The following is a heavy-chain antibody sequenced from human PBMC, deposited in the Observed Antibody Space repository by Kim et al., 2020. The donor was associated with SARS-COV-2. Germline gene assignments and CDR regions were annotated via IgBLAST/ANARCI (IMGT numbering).Heavy chain of an antibody. D-gene: IGHD2-2*01. CDR3: ARACSSSRCPYYYFDY. CDR2: IYDIGST. Sequence: SETLSLTCAVSGGSISSGGYSWNWIRQPPGKGLEWIGYIYDIGSTYYNPSLKSRVTMSVDRSKDQFSLKLYAVTAADTAVYYCARACSSSRCPYYYFDYWGQGSLVTVSS. J-gene: IGHJ4*02. CDR1: GGSISSGGYS. V-gene: IGHV4-30-2*01.